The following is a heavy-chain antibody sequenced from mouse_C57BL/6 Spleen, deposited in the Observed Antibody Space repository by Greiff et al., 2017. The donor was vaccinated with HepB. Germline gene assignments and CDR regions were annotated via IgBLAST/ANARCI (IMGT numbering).Heavy chain of an antibody. Sequence: VQLQQSGPELVKPGASVKISCKASGYAFSSSWMNWVKQRPGKGLEWIGRIYPGDGDTNYNGKFKGKATLTADKSSSTAYMQLSSLTSEDSAVYFCAELRGYYFDYWGQGTTLTVSS. CDR2: IYPGDGDT. D-gene: IGHD1-1*01. V-gene: IGHV1-82*01. J-gene: IGHJ2*01. CDR1: GYAFSSSW. CDR3: AELRGYYFDY.